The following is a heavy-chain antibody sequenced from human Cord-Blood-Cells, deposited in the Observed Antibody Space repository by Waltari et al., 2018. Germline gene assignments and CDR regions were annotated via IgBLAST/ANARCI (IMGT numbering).Heavy chain of an antibody. J-gene: IGHJ3*02. Sequence: QVQLVQSGSEVKKPGASVKVSCKASGYTFTGYYMPSVRQSPVQGLEWMGWINPNSGGTNYAQKFQGWVTMTRDTSISTAYMELSRLRSDDTAVYYCARVTGEQDAFDIWGQGTMVTVSS. V-gene: IGHV1-2*04. CDR3: ARVTGEQDAFDI. D-gene: IGHD3-16*01. CDR1: GYTFTGYY. CDR2: INPNSGGT.